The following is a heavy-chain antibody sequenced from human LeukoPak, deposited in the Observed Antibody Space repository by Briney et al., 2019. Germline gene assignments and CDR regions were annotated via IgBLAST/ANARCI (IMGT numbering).Heavy chain of an antibody. V-gene: IGHV1-69*13. D-gene: IGHD4-23*01. CDR2: IIPIFGTA. CDR3: ARDNSYGGNSGWFDP. Sequence: SVKVSCKASGGTFSSYAISWVRQAPGQGLEWMGGIIPIFGTANYAQKFQGRVTITADESTSTAYMELSSLRSGDTAVYYCARDNSYGGNSGWFDPWGQGTLVTVSS. CDR1: GGTFSSYA. J-gene: IGHJ5*02.